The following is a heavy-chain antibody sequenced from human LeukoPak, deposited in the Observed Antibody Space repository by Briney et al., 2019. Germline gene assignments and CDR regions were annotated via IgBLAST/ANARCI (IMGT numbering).Heavy chain of an antibody. V-gene: IGHV4-34*01. D-gene: IGHD6-19*01. CDR3: ARGSSGWYGGRFDY. CDR1: GGSFSAYY. CDR2: INHSGST. Sequence: SETLSLTCAVYGGSFSAYYWSWIRQPPGKGLEWIGEINHSGSTNYNPSLKSRVTISVDTSKNQFSLKLSSVTAADTAVYYCARGSSGWYGGRFDYWGQGTLVTVSS. J-gene: IGHJ4*02.